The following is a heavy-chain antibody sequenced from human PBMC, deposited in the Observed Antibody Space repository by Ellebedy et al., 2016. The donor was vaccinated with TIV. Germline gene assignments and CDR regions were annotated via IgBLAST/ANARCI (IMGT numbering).Heavy chain of an antibody. J-gene: IGHJ3*01. Sequence: PGGSLRLSCAASGFIFRIYGMHWVRQAPGKGPEWVAVIWIDGSEKYYVDSVKGRFTISRDNSKNTLYLVMDSLRADDTAIYYCARGHRNSGFNYLDAFDVWGQGTVVTVSS. CDR1: GFIFRIYG. V-gene: IGHV3-33*01. CDR2: IWIDGSEK. CDR3: ARGHRNSGFNYLDAFDV. D-gene: IGHD5-12*01.